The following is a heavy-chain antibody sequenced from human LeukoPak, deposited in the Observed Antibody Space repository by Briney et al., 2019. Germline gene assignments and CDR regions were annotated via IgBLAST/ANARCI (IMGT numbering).Heavy chain of an antibody. CDR1: GGSISSGGYY. J-gene: IGHJ4*02. D-gene: IGHD5-18*01. V-gene: IGHV4-31*03. CDR2: IYYSGST. CDR3: ARSPSYSYGFNYFDY. Sequence: PSETLSLTCTVSGGSISSGGYYWSWIRQHPGKGLEWIGYIYYSGSTYYNPSLKSRVTISVDTSKNQFSLKLSSVTAADTAVYYCARSPSYSYGFNYFDYWGQGTLVTVSS.